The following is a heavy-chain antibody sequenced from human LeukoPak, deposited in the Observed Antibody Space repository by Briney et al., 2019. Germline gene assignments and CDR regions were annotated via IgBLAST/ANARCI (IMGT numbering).Heavy chain of an antibody. CDR2: IIPIFGTA. CDR1: EGTFSSYA. D-gene: IGHD6-6*01. V-gene: IGHV1-69*01. J-gene: IGHJ3*02. CDR3: ARWVGSSSQDAFDI. Sequence: SVKVSCKASEGTFSSYAISWVRQAPGQGLEWMGGIIPIFGTANYAQKFQGRVTITADESTSTAYMELSSLRSEDTAVYYCARWVGSSSQDAFDIWGQGTMVTVSS.